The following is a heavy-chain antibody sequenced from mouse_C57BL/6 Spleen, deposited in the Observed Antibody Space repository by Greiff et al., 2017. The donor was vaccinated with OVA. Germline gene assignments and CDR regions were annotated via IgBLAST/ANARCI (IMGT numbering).Heavy chain of an antibody. CDR2: ISDDGSN. J-gene: IGHJ2*01. D-gene: IGHD2-4*01. Sequence: EVQLVESGPGLVKPSQSLSLTCSVTGYSITSGYYWNWIRQFPGNKLEWMGYISDDGSNNYNPSLKNRISITRDTSKNQFFLKLNSVTTEDTATYYCAREGYDYEDYWGQGTTLTVSS. V-gene: IGHV3-6*01. CDR1: GYSITSGYY. CDR3: AREGYDYEDY.